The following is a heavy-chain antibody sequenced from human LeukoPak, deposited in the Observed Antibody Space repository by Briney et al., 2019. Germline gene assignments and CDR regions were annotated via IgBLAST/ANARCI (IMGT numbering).Heavy chain of an antibody. Sequence: PGGSLRLSCAASGFTYSDYYTSWIRQAPGKGLEWVSYISSGSTIYYADSVKGRFTISRDNAKNSLYLQMNSLRAEDTAVYYCARAGLRNWGQGTLVTVSS. CDR1: GFTYSDYY. V-gene: IGHV3-11*01. J-gene: IGHJ4*02. D-gene: IGHD4-17*01. CDR2: ISSGSTI. CDR3: ARAGLRN.